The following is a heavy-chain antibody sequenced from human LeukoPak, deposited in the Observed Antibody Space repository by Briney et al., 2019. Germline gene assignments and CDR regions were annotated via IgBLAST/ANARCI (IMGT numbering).Heavy chain of an antibody. Sequence: PSETLSLTCAVYGGSFSGYYWSWIRQPPGKGLEWIGEINHSGSTNYNPSLKSRVTISVDTSKNQFSLKLSSVTAADTAVYYCARTIVVLPVAKNRPRKGSWFDPWGQGTLVTVSS. CDR2: INHSGST. CDR1: GGSFSGYY. CDR3: ARTIVVLPVAKNRPRKGSWFDP. D-gene: IGHD2-2*01. V-gene: IGHV4-34*01. J-gene: IGHJ5*02.